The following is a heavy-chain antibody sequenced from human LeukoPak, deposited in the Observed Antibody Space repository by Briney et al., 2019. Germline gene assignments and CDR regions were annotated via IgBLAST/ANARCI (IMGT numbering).Heavy chain of an antibody. Sequence: SQTLSLTCTVSGGSISSGGYYWSWIRQHPGKGLEWIGYIYYSGSTYYNPSLKSRVTISVDTSKNQFSLKLSSVTAADTAVYYCARASPMIVGDALDIWGQGTMVTVSS. CDR3: ARASPMIVGDALDI. CDR2: IYYSGST. J-gene: IGHJ3*02. V-gene: IGHV4-31*03. D-gene: IGHD3-22*01. CDR1: GGSISSGGYY.